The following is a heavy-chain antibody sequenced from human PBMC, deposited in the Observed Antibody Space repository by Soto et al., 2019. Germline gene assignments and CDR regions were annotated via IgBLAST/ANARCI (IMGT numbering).Heavy chain of an antibody. CDR1: VFTVRNNY. CDR2: IYSENTGGNT. D-gene: IGHD1-26*01. V-gene: IGHV3-66*04. Sequence: PGGSLRLACAASVFTVRNNYMTLVRQAPGKGLEWVSCIYSENTGGNTYYADFVQGRFTISRDNSRDTLFLQMNSLRDEDTAVYYCARHPPNSGNVNWGQGTMVTVSS. J-gene: IGHJ4*02. CDR3: ARHPPNSGNVN.